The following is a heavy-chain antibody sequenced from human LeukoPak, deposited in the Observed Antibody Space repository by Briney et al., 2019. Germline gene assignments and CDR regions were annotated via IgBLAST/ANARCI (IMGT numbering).Heavy chain of an antibody. CDR1: GGSVSSGSYY. CDR2: IYYSGST. V-gene: IGHV4-61*01. J-gene: IGHJ3*02. D-gene: IGHD1-1*01. CDR3: ASVYNTPASLYDAFDI. Sequence: KSSETLSLTCTVSGGSVSSGSYYWSWIRQPPGKGLEWIGYIYYSGSTNYNPSLKGRVTISVDTSKNQFSLKLSSVTAANTAVYYCASVYNTPASLYDAFDIWGQGTMVTVSS.